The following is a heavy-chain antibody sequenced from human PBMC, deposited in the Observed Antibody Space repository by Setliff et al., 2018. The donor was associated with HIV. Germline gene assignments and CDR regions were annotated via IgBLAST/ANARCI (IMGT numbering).Heavy chain of an antibody. CDR3: ARDQAEYNFWSGYWGNYYYYMDV. V-gene: IGHV3-23*01. Sequence: PGGSLRLSCAVSGFTFNNYAMSWVRQAPGKGLEWVSGISSSGRPTYYADSVKGRFTISRDNSKNTLYLQMNSLRAEDTAVYYCARDQAEYNFWSGYWGNYYYYMDVWGKGTTVTVSS. CDR2: ISSSGRPT. CDR1: GFTFNNYA. D-gene: IGHD3-3*01. J-gene: IGHJ6*03.